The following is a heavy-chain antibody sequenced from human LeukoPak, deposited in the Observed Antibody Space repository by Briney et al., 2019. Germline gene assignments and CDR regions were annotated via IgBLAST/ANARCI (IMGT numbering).Heavy chain of an antibody. Sequence: GGSLRLSCAASGFTFSSYGMHWVRQAPGKGLEWVAVISYDGSNKYYADSVKGRFTISRDNSKNTLYLQMNSLRAEDTAVYYCARDPSIAVAGTLFDYWGQGTLVTVSS. CDR2: ISYDGSNK. J-gene: IGHJ4*02. CDR3: ARDPSIAVAGTLFDY. D-gene: IGHD6-19*01. CDR1: GFTFSSYG. V-gene: IGHV3-30*03.